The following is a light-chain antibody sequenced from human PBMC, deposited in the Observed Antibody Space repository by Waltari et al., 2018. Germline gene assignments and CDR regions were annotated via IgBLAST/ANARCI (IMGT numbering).Light chain of an antibody. CDR3: GTWDSSLSGAV. CDR2: EDT. CDR1: RSNIGNNS. V-gene: IGLV1-51*02. J-gene: IGLJ7*01. Sequence: QSVLTQPPSVSAAPVQRVTISCSGGRSNIGNNSVSWYRQFPGTTPKHLIYEDTERPSGIAGRFSGSKSGTSDTLDIPGLQAGDEADYYCGTWDSSLSGAVFGGGTHLTVL.